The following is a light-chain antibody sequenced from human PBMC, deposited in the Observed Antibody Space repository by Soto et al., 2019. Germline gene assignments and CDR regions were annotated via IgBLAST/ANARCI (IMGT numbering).Light chain of an antibody. CDR1: SSDVGGYNY. CDR2: EVS. CDR3: SSYTSSSAYV. J-gene: IGLJ1*01. Sequence: QSALTQPASVSGSPGQSITISCTGTSSDVGGYNYVSWYQQHPGEAPKLMIYEVSNRPSGVSNRFSGSKSGNTASLTISGLQAEDEADYYCSSYTSSSAYVFGTGTKVTVL. V-gene: IGLV2-14*01.